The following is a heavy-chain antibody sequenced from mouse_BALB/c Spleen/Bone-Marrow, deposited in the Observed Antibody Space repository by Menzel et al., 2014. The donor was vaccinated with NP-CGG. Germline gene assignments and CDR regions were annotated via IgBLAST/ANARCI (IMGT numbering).Heavy chain of an antibody. CDR3: ARWGYLDY. D-gene: IGHD3-1*01. Sequence: VQLQQSGAEFAKPGASVRLSCKASGYTFTRFYIHWVKQRPGQDLEWIGEIDPSDSYINYNQKFKGKATLTVDKSSSTAYMQLSSLTSEDSALYYCARWGYLDYWGQGTTLTVSS. CDR2: IDPSDSYI. V-gene: IGHV1-69*02. J-gene: IGHJ2*01. CDR1: GYTFTRFY.